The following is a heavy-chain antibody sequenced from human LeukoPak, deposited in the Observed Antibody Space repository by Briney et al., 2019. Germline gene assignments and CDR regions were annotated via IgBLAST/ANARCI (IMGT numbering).Heavy chain of an antibody. CDR2: ISDSGSST. CDR1: GFTFSNYA. CDR3: ARDNSVGDNAWWFDP. D-gene: IGHD1-26*01. Sequence: GGSLRLSCGASGFTFSNYAMSWVRQAPGKGLEWVSGISDSGSSTYYADSVKGRFTISRDNFKNTLFLQMSSLRAEDTAIYYCARDNSVGDNAWWFDPWGQGTLVTVSS. J-gene: IGHJ5*02. V-gene: IGHV3-23*01.